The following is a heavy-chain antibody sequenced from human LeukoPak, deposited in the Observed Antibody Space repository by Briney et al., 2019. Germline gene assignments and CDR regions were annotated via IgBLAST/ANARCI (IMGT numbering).Heavy chain of an antibody. CDR2: ISGSGGST. CDR3: AKLYSYGPREPFDY. D-gene: IGHD5-18*01. CDR1: GFTFSSYA. Sequence: GGSLRLSCAASGFTFSSYAVSWVRQAPGKGLEWVSAISGSGGSTYYADSVKGRFTISRDNSKNTLYLQMNSLRAEDTAVYYCAKLYSYGPREPFDYWGQGTLITVSS. V-gene: IGHV3-23*01. J-gene: IGHJ4*02.